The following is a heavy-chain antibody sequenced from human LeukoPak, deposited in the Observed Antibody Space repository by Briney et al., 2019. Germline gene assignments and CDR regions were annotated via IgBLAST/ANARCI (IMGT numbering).Heavy chain of an antibody. Sequence: SETLSLTCAVYGGSFSGYYWSWIRQPPGKGLEWIGEINHSGSTNYNPSLKSRVTISVDTSKNQFSLKLSSVTAADTAVYYCARQKGWIQPSRYFDLWGRGTLVTVSS. D-gene: IGHD5-18*01. CDR1: GGSFSGYY. CDR2: INHSGST. J-gene: IGHJ2*01. V-gene: IGHV4-34*01. CDR3: ARQKGWIQPSRYFDL.